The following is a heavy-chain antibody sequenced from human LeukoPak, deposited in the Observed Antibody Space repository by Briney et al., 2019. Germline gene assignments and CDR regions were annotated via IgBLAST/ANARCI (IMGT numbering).Heavy chain of an antibody. CDR1: GYSFSNYW. CDR3: ARRDNSGWYFDY. V-gene: IGHV5-51*01. CDR2: MYPGDFDT. D-gene: IGHD6-19*01. J-gene: IGHJ4*02. Sequence: GESLKISCKGSGYSFSNYWIGWVRQMPGKGLEWMGIMYPGDFDTRYSPSFQGQVTISADKSISTAYLQWSSLQASDTAMYYCARRDNSGWYFDYWGQGTLVTVSS.